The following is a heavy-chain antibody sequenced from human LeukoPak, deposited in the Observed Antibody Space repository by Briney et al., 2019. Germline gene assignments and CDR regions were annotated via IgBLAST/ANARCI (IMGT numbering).Heavy chain of an antibody. CDR3: AKDGPGGYCTNGVCYAQWYFDL. D-gene: IGHD2-8*01. J-gene: IGHJ2*01. CDR1: GFTFSSYA. Sequence: GGSLRLSCAASGFTFSSYAMSWVRQAPGKGLEWVSAISGSRSYTYYADSVKGRFTISRDNSKNTLYLQMNSLRAEDTAVYYCAKDGPGGYCTNGVCYAQWYFDLWGRGTLVTVSS. CDR2: ISGSRSYT. V-gene: IGHV3-23*01.